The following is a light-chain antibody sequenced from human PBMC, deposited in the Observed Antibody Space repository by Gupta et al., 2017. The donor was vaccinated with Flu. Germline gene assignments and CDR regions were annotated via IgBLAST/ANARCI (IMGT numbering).Light chain of an antibody. CDR3: AARDDSLAGPWV. V-gene: IGLV1-47*01. CDR1: SNIGSNY. CDR2: RNN. Sequence: SNIGSNYVFWYQQLPGTAPTLLIYRNNQQPSGVTARFSGSNSGTSASPAITGLRSVDEAAYYCAARDDSLAGPWVFGGGTKLTVL. J-gene: IGLJ3*02.